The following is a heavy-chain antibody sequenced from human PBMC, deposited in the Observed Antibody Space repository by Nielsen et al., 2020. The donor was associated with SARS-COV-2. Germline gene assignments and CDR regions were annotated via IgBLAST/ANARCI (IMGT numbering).Heavy chain of an antibody. CDR2: ISGSGGST. J-gene: IGHJ4*02. CDR3: AKDGWDSYGPNFFDY. V-gene: IGHV3-23*01. CDR1: GFTFSSYW. D-gene: IGHD5-18*01. Sequence: GGSLRLSCAASGFTFSSYWMSWVRQAPGKGLEWVSAISGSGGSTYYADSVKGRFTISRDNSKNTLYLQMNSLRAEDTAVYYCAKDGWDSYGPNFFDYWGQGTLVTVSS.